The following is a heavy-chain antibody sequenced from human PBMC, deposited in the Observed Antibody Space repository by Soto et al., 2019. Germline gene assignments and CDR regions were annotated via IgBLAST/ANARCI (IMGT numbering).Heavy chain of an antibody. J-gene: IGHJ5*02. CDR1: GYTFTSYD. CDR3: ASLLGTATTFLS. Sequence: AASVKVSCKASGYTFTSYDINWVRQATGQGLEYLGWMNPNSGNTGYVQKFQGRFTISRDNTKNSVFLQMNSLRADDTAVYYCASLLGTATTFLSWGQGTLVTVSS. D-gene: IGHD1-1*01. V-gene: IGHV1-8*01. CDR2: MNPNSGNT.